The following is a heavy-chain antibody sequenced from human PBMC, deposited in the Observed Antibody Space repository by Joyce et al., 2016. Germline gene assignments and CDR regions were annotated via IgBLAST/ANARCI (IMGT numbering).Heavy chain of an antibody. J-gene: IGHJ3*01. CDR1: GGTFNAYS. D-gene: IGHD1-1*01. CDR2: VIPVFGTS. CDR3: AKDPTTVRRAFDV. V-gene: IGHV1-69*06. Sequence: QVRLIQSGAEVKKPGSSVKVSCQASGGTFNAYSPSWLRQGPGQGLEWMGDVIPVFGTSEYAQKFQGRVTISADKSTNTVYMALTNLTSDDSGVYYCAKDPTTVRRAFDVWGQGTLVTVSS.